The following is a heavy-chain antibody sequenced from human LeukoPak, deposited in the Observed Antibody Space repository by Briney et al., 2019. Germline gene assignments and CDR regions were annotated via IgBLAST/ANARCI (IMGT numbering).Heavy chain of an antibody. V-gene: IGHV3-48*03. CDR3: AELGITMIGGV. CDR2: ISSSGSNI. D-gene: IGHD3-10*02. J-gene: IGHJ6*04. Sequence: GGSLRLSCAASGFTFSSYEMNWVRQAPGKGGEGVAYISSSGSNIYYADSVKGRFTISRDNAKTSLYLQMNSLRAEDTAVYYCAELGITMIGGVWGKGTTVTISS. CDR1: GFTFSSYE.